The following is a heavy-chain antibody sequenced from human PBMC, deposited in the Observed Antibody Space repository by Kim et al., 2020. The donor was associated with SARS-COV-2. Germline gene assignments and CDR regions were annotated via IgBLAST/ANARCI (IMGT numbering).Heavy chain of an antibody. CDR3: AKDAIQSPEHELFDY. D-gene: IGHD1-7*01. V-gene: IGHV3-23*01. Sequence: GTVKGRLNISRDNSKDTLYLQMNSLRAEDTAVYYCAKDAIQSPEHELFDYWGQGTLVTVSS. J-gene: IGHJ4*02.